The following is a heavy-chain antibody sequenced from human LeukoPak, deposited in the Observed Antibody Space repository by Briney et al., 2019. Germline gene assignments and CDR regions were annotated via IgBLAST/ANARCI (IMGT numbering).Heavy chain of an antibody. CDR3: ARVATVVTWWGHYYYYYYMDV. CDR1: GFTFSSYA. CDR2: ISGSGGST. V-gene: IGHV3-23*01. J-gene: IGHJ6*03. D-gene: IGHD4-23*01. Sequence: PGGSLRLSCAASGFTFSSYAMSWVRQAPGKGLEWVSAISGSGGSTYYADSAKGRFTISRDNSKNTLYLQMNSLRAEDTAVYYCARVATVVTWWGHYYYYYYMDVWGKGTTVTVSS.